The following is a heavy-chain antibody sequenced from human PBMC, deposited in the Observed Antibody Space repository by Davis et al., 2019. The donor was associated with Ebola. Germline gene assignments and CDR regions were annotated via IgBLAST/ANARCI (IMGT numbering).Heavy chain of an antibody. CDR3: TLDVGYFGSGSYADDFSY. V-gene: IGHV3-49*03. J-gene: IGHJ4*02. CDR2: IRSPAYGETT. CDR1: GFVFRNYA. D-gene: IGHD3-10*01. Sequence: PGGSLRLSCSGSGFVFRNYAVYWFCQSAGAGLECLGVIRSPAYGETTDYASSAKGRFTISRDDSESIAYLQMNSLRIEDTAVYYCTLDVGYFGSGSYADDFSYWGQGTPVTVSS.